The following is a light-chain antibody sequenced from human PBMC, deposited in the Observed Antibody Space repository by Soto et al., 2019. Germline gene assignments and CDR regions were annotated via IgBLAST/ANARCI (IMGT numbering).Light chain of an antibody. Sequence: ETMMTQSTDTLSVSLGERATLSCRPSQSVTSNYLAWYQQKPGQAPGLLIYDTSTRASGVPDRFSGSGSGTEFTLTISRLEPEDFAVYYCQQYGTSPQTFGQGTKVDIK. CDR1: QSVTSNY. V-gene: IGKV3-20*01. CDR3: QQYGTSPQT. CDR2: DTS. J-gene: IGKJ1*01.